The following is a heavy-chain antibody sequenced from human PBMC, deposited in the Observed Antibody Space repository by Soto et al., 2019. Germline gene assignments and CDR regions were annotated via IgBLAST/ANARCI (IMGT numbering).Heavy chain of an antibody. Sequence: QVQLVQSAAEVKKPGASVKVSCKASGYTFIRYGITWVRQAPGQGLEWMGWISPYNDYTIYAQKVQGRVTMTTDTSTRTVNRELRSLKSGDTAVYYCARGGYYDNTWGKLSHYGLDVWGQGTSVTVSS. V-gene: IGHV1-18*01. CDR3: ARGGYYDNTWGKLSHYGLDV. J-gene: IGHJ6*02. CDR1: GYTFIRYG. CDR2: ISPYNDYT. D-gene: IGHD3-16*01.